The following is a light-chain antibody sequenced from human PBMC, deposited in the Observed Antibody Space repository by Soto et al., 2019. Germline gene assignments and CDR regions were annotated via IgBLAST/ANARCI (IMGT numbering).Light chain of an antibody. CDR1: LSIDNY. J-gene: IGKJ4*01. Sequence: DIQMTQSPSSLSASIGDRVTITCRTSLSIDNYLNWYQQKPGNAPQLLIYGASTLQTGVPSRFSGSGSGTDFTLTISSLQPEDFVIYYCQQSYIVPFTFGGGTEVEI. V-gene: IGKV1-39*01. CDR2: GAS. CDR3: QQSYIVPFT.